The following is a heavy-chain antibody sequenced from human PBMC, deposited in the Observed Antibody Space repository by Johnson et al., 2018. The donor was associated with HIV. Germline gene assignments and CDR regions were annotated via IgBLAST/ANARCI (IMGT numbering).Heavy chain of an antibody. D-gene: IGHD4-17*01. V-gene: IGHV3-13*01. CDR3: ARDNGEDAFDI. CDR2: IGTAGDT. Sequence: VQLVESGGGVARPGGSLRLSCAASGFTFSSYDMHWVRQATGKGLEWVSAIGTAGDTYYPGSVKGRFTISRENAKNSLYLQMNSLRAGDTAVYYCARDNGEDAFDIWGQGTMVTVSS. J-gene: IGHJ3*02. CDR1: GFTFSSYD.